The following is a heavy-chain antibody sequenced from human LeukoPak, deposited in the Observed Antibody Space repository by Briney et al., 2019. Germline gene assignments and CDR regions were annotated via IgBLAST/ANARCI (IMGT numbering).Heavy chain of an antibody. CDR3: ASRQTYGDYENWYFDL. Sequence: SETLSLACTVSGYSISSGYYWGWIRQPPGKGLEWIGSIYHSGSTYYNPSLKSRVTISVDTSKNQFSLKLSSVTAADTAVYYCASRQTYGDYENWYFDLWGRGTLVTVSS. D-gene: IGHD4-17*01. V-gene: IGHV4-38-2*02. CDR1: GYSISSGYY. CDR2: IYHSGST. J-gene: IGHJ2*01.